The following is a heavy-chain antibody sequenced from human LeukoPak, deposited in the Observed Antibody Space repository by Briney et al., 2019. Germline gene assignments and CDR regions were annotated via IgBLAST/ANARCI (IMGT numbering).Heavy chain of an antibody. J-gene: IGHJ4*02. D-gene: IGHD2-15*01. CDR3: ARGHVLAYCSGNSCYSGHDY. CDR2: MNPNSGNT. Sequence: GASVKVSCKASGYTFTSYDINWVRQATGQGLEWMGWMNPNSGNTGYAQKFQGRVTMTRNTSISTAYMELSSLRSEDTAVYYCARGHVLAYCSGNSCYSGHDYWGQGTLVTVSS. CDR1: GYTFTSYD. V-gene: IGHV1-8*01.